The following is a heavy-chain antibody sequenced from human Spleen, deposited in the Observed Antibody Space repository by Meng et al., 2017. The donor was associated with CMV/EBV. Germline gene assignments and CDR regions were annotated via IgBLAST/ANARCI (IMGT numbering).Heavy chain of an antibody. V-gene: IGHV4-34*01. CDR2: IYYTGRT. CDR1: GGSLSGYY. Sequence: SETLSLTCTVSGGSLSGYYWTWIRQTPGQGLQWIGDIYYTGRTDNNPALNSRVTISVDRSQNQVSLTLTSVTAADTAMYYCARLSVPSGYSTGWWRFWGPGALVTVSS. J-gene: IGHJ4*02. CDR3: ARLSVPSGYSTGWWRF. D-gene: IGHD6-19*01.